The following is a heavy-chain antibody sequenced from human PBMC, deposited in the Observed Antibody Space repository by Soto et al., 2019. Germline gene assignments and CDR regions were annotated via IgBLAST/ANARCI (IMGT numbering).Heavy chain of an antibody. CDR1: GFTFSSYA. V-gene: IGHV3-30*04. J-gene: IGHJ4*02. CDR3: ARGVMGISYESSGFEY. D-gene: IGHD3-22*01. Sequence: PGGSLRLSCAASGFTFSSYAMHWVRQAPGKGLEWVAVILSDGNTKYYADSVKGRLTISGDNSENTVFLQMNSLRAEDTAVYYCARGVMGISYESSGFEYWGQGALVTVSS. CDR2: ILSDGNTK.